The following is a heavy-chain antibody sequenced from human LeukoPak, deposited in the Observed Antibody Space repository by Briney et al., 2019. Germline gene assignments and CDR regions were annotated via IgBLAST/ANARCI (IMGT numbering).Heavy chain of an antibody. D-gene: IGHD6-19*01. V-gene: IGHV4-38-2*02. CDR2: IYYSGST. CDR3: ARDHSDSSGWFRPDY. CDR1: GYSISSGYY. J-gene: IGHJ4*02. Sequence: SETLSLTCTVSGYSISSGYYWDWIRQPPGKGLEWIGSIYYSGSTYYNPSLKSRVTISVDTSKNQFSLKLSSVTAADTAVYYCARDHSDSSGWFRPDYWGQGTLVTVSS.